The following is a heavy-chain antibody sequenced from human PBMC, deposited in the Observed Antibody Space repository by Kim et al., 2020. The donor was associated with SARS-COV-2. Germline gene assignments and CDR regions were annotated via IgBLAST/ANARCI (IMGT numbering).Heavy chain of an antibody. V-gene: IGHV3-43*01. Sequence: ADSVKGRFTISRENSKNSLYLQMNSLRTEDTALYYCAKGISWFGKGLPGYWGQGTLVTVSS. D-gene: IGHD3-10*01. J-gene: IGHJ4*02. CDR3: AKGISWFGKGLPGY.